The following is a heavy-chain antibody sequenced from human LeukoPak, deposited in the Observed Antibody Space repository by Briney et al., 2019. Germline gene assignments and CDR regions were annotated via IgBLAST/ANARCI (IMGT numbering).Heavy chain of an antibody. CDR2: INPNSGGT. J-gene: IGHJ4*02. CDR3: ATLPIGDPFDY. V-gene: IGHV1-2*02. Sequence: SVKVCCKASGYTFTDYYMHWVRQAPGQGLEWMGWINPNSGGTNYAQKFQGRVTMTRDTSISTAYMELSRLRSDDTAVYYCATLPIGDPFDYWGQGTLGTVSS. D-gene: IGHD2-21*02. CDR1: GYTFTDYY.